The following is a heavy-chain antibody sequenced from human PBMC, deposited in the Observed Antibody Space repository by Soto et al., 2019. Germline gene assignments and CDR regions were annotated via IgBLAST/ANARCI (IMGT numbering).Heavy chain of an antibody. CDR3: ARGMAP. V-gene: IGHV3-7*01. Sequence: VGAPRLSCVASGFNFGSDWMSWVRQAPGKGLEWLATIKRDGSEKKYVDSVKGRFTTSRDNAKNSLYLQMKSLRAEDTAVYYCARGMAPWGQGSLVTATS. D-gene: IGHD2-8*01. CDR2: IKRDGSEK. CDR1: GFNFGSDW. J-gene: IGHJ5*02.